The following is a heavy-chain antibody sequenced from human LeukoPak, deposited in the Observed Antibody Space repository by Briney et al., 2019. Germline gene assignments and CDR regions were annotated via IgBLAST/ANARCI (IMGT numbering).Heavy chain of an antibody. CDR3: ARDLAMVVALDYYYYYMDV. V-gene: IGHV1-46*01. Sequence: ASVKVSCKASGYTFTSYYMHWVRQAPGQGLEWIGIINPSGGSTSYAQKFQGRVTMTRDTSTSTVYMELSSLRSEDTAVYYCARDLAMVVALDYYYYYMDVWGKGTTVTVSS. D-gene: IGHD2-15*01. CDR2: INPSGGST. CDR1: GYTFTSYY. J-gene: IGHJ6*03.